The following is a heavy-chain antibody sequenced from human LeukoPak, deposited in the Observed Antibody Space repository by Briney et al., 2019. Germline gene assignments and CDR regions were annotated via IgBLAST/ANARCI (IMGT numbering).Heavy chain of an antibody. CDR2: IYYSGST. CDR3: AREARYYYDSSGTYFDY. D-gene: IGHD3-22*01. J-gene: IGHJ4*02. Sequence: SETLSLTCTVSGGSISSSSYYWGWIRQPPGKGLEWIGSIYYSGSTYYNPSLKSRVTISVDTSKNQFSLKLSSVTAADTAVYYCAREARYYYDSSGTYFDYWGQGTLVTVSS. CDR1: GGSISSSSYY. V-gene: IGHV4-39*02.